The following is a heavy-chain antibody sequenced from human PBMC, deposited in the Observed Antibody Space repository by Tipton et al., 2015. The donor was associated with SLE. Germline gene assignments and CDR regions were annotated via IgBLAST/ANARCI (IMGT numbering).Heavy chain of an antibody. CDR3: ARAPTISVAGTTDPFGMDV. CDR2: LSTDGSVT. J-gene: IGHJ6*02. V-gene: IGHV3-74*01. Sequence: SLRLSCAASGFTFPNYWTHWVRQAPGKGLVWVSRLSTDGSVTTYADSVKGRLTISRDNAKNTLYLQMRSLRVEDTGIYYCARAPTISVAGTTDPFGMDVWGPGTRVTVSS. D-gene: IGHD6-19*01. CDR1: GFTFPNYW.